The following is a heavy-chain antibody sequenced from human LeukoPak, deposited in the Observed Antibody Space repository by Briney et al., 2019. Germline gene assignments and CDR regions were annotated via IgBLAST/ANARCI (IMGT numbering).Heavy chain of an antibody. Sequence: GGSLRLSCSASGFTFSSYAMHWVRQAPGKGLEWVAVISYDGSNKYYADSVKGRFTISRDNSKNTLYLQMNSLRAEDTAVYYCARDGGLYSSSWWDAFDIWGQGTMVTVSS. CDR3: ARDGGLYSSSWWDAFDI. CDR1: GFTFSSYA. CDR2: ISYDGSNK. J-gene: IGHJ3*02. D-gene: IGHD6-13*01. V-gene: IGHV3-30-3*01.